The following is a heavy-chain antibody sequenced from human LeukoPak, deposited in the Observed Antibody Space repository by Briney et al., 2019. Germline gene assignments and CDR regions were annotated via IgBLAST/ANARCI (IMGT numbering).Heavy chain of an antibody. D-gene: IGHD6-19*01. J-gene: IGHJ4*02. Sequence: ASVKVSCKASGYTFTSYAMNWVRQAPGQGLEWMGWISAYNGNTNYAQKLQGRVTMTTDTSTSTAYMELRSLRSDDTAVYYCARDLSGWSDYWGQGTLVTVSS. CDR2: ISAYNGNT. CDR1: GYTFTSYA. CDR3: ARDLSGWSDY. V-gene: IGHV1-18*01.